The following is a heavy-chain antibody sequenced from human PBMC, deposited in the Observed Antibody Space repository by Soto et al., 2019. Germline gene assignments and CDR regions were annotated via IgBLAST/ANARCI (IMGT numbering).Heavy chain of an antibody. J-gene: IGHJ4*02. CDR3: ARSGHIFGGVV. V-gene: IGHV4-59*11. CDR1: GASMTDHY. D-gene: IGHD3-16*01. Sequence: PSETLSLTCTVSGASMTDHYCSWIRQPPGKGLEYIGYIFYTGNTNYNSSFKSRVTMSIDMPRNQISLNLNSVTAADTAVYYCARSGHIFGGVVWGQGILVTVSS. CDR2: IFYTGNT.